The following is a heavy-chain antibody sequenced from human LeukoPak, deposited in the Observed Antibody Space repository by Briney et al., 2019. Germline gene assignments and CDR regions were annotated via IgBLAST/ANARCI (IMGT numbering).Heavy chain of an antibody. V-gene: IGHV3-30-3*01. J-gene: IGHJ3*02. CDR3: AREPPGCSSTSCYPVGAFDI. D-gene: IGHD2-2*01. CDR2: ISYDGSNK. CDR1: GFTFSSYA. Sequence: GGSLRLSCAASGFTFSSYAMHWVRQAPGKGLEWVAVISYDGSNKYYADSVKGRFTISRDNSKNTLCLQMNSLRAEDTAVYYCAREPPGCSSTSCYPVGAFDIWGQGTMVTVSS.